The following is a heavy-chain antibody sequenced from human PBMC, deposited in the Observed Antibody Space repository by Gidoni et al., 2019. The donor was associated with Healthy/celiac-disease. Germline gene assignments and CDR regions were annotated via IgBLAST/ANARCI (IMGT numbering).Heavy chain of an antibody. V-gene: IGHV3-21*01. J-gene: IGHJ3*02. CDR3: ARDTHLYCSGGSCYPDYAFDI. CDR2: ISSSSSYI. CDR1: GFTFSSYS. Sequence: EVQLVESGGGLVKPGGSLRLSCAAYGFTFSSYSMNWVRQAPGKGLEWVSSISSSSSYIYYADSVKGRFTISRDNAKNALYLQMNSLRAEDTAVYYCARDTHLYCSGGSCYPDYAFDIWGQGTMVTVSS. D-gene: IGHD2-15*01.